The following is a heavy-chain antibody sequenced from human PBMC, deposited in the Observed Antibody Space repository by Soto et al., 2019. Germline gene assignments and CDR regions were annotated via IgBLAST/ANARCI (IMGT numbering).Heavy chain of an antibody. CDR1: GGTFSSYA. V-gene: IGHV1-69*01. Sequence: QVQLVQSGAEVKKPGSSVKVSCKASGGTFSSYAISWVRQAPGQGLEWMGGLIPIFGTANYAQKFQGRVTITADESTSTAFMELSSLRSEDTAVYYCESLTYCSGGSCYSEDYWGQGTLVTVSS. CDR3: ESLTYCSGGSCYSEDY. J-gene: IGHJ4*02. CDR2: LIPIFGTA. D-gene: IGHD2-15*01.